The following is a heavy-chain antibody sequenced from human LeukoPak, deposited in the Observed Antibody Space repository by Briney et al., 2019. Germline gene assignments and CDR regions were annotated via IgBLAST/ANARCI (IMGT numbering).Heavy chain of an antibody. D-gene: IGHD3-10*01. CDR1: GGTFSSYA. J-gene: IGHJ4*02. CDR3: ARGRHGGFGELSSYFDY. V-gene: IGHV1-69*05. CDR2: IIPIFGTA. Sequence: ASVKVSCKASGGTFSSYAISWVRQAPGQGLEWMGGIIPIFGTANYAQKFQGRVTITTDESTSTAYMELSSLRSEDTAVYYCARGRHGGFGELSSYFDYWGQGTLVTVSS.